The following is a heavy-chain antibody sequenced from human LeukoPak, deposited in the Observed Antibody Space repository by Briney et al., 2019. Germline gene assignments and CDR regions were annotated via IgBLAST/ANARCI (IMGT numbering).Heavy chain of an antibody. CDR2: ISWNSGSI. J-gene: IGHJ4*02. CDR1: GFTFDDYA. Sequence: GRSLRLSCAASGFTFDDYAMHWVRQAPGKGLEWVSGISWNSGSIGYADSVKGRFTISRDNAKNSLYLQMNRLRAEDTALYYCLTVDDSTLLDYWGQGTLVTVSS. CDR3: LTVDDSTLLDY. D-gene: IGHD2-2*03. V-gene: IGHV3-9*01.